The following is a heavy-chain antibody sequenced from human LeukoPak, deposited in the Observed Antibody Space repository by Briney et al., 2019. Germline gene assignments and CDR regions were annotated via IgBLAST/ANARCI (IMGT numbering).Heavy chain of an antibody. V-gene: IGHV3-74*01. CDR1: GFTFSNYM. CDR2: IKSDGITI. J-gene: IGHJ4*02. CDR3: LRDLNWSLDQ. D-gene: IGHD1-20*01. Sequence: GGSLRLSCAASGFTFSNYMMHWVRKAPGKGLVWVSRIKSDGITITYADSVKGRFTISRDNAKNTLYLQMNSLRAEDTAVYYCLRDLNWSLDQWGQGTLVTVSS.